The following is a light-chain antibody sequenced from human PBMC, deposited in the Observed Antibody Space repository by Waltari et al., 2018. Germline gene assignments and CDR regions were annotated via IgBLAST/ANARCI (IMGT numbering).Light chain of an antibody. CDR2: GAS. Sequence: EIVMTQSPATLSVSPGKRATLSCRASQSVSSNLAWYQQKPGQAPRLLIYGASPRATGIPARFSGSGSGTEFTLTISSLQSEDFAVYYCQQPWTFGQGTKVEIK. V-gene: IGKV3-15*01. CDR1: QSVSSN. CDR3: QQPWT. J-gene: IGKJ1*01.